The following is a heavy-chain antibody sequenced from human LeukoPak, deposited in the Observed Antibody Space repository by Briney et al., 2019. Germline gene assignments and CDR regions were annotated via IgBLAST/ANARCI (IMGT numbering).Heavy chain of an antibody. V-gene: IGHV3-23*01. J-gene: IGHJ6*02. D-gene: IGHD6-13*01. CDR1: GYSISSGYY. CDR2: ISGSGGNT. Sequence: ETLSLTCTVSGYSISSGYYWGWIRQPPGKGLEWVAAISGSGGNTYYADSVKGRFTISRDNSKNTLYLQMNSLRAEDTAVYSCTKDRNTTSSSPYGMDVWGQGTTVTVSS. CDR3: TKDRNTTSSSPYGMDV.